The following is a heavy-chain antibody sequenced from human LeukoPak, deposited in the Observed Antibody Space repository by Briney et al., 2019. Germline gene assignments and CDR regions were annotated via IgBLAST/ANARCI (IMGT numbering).Heavy chain of an antibody. CDR1: GYTFISYY. CDR3: AREEGSGSYLDY. J-gene: IGHJ4*02. V-gene: IGHV1-46*01. D-gene: IGHD1-26*01. Sequence: ASVKVSCKASGYTFISYYMHWVRQAPGQGLEWMGGIIPIFGTASYAQKFQGRVTMTRDTSTSTVYMELSSLRSEDTAVYYCAREEGSGSYLDYWGQGTLVTVSS. CDR2: IIPIFGTA.